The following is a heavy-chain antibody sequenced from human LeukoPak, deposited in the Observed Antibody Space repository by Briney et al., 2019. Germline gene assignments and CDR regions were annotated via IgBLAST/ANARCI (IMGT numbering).Heavy chain of an antibody. J-gene: IGHJ4*02. CDR3: ARGALVIGGSDYFAY. CDR1: GGSLNDYY. Sequence: MSSETLSLTCAVYGGSLNDYYWSWIRQPPGKGLEWIGEINHGGSTNYNSSLKSRVTMSVNPSKNQFSLKLTSVTAADTAVYYCARGALVIGGSDYFAYWGQGALVSVSS. CDR2: INHGGST. V-gene: IGHV4-34*01.